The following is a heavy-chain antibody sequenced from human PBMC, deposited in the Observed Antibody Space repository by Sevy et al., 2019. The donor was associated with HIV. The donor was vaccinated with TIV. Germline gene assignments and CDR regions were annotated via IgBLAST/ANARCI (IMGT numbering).Heavy chain of an antibody. J-gene: IGHJ6*02. CDR1: GFTFRSYS. V-gene: IGHV3-30*04. Sequence: GGSLRLSCAASGFTFRSYSMHWVRLAPGKGLEWLTLISYDGRNTYYADSVKTRFTISRDNSNNTLYLQMNSLRPEDTAVYYCARGSVSGIFFYYGLDIWGQGTTVTVSS. CDR3: ARGSVSGIFFYYGLDI. CDR2: ISYDGRNT. D-gene: IGHD1-20*01.